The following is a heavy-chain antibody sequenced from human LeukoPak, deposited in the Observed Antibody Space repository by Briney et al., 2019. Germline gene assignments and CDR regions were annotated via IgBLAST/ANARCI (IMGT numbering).Heavy chain of an antibody. CDR2: IYYSGST. D-gene: IGHD3-9*01. CDR3: AREGRGGDWLLD. CDR1: GFTFSSYW. Sequence: GSLRLSCAASGFTFSSYWMSWVRQAPGKGLEWIGYIYYSGSTNYNPSLKSRVTISVDTSKNQFSLKLSSVTAADTAVYYCAREGRGGDWLLDWGQGTLVTVSS. V-gene: IGHV4-59*01. J-gene: IGHJ4*02.